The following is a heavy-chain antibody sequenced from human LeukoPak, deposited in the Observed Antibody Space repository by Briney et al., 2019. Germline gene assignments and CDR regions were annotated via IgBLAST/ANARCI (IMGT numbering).Heavy chain of an antibody. CDR3: ARGHPYYYDSSGYLTDYYYYMDV. CDR1: GYTFTSYY. V-gene: IGHV1-46*01. Sequence: ASVKVSCKASGYTFTSYYMHWVRQAPGQGLEWMRIINPRGGSTSYAQKFQGRVTITRDMSTSTVYMELSSLRSEDTAVYYCARGHPYYYDSSGYLTDYYYYMDVWGKGTTVTVSS. D-gene: IGHD3-22*01. J-gene: IGHJ6*03. CDR2: INPRGGST.